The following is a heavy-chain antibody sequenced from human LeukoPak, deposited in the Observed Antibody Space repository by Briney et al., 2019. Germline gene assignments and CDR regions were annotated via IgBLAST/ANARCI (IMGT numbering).Heavy chain of an antibody. CDR3: ARERSGSPY. CDR2: ISSSGSTI. D-gene: IGHD3-10*01. V-gene: IGHV3-48*03. CDR1: GFTFSSYE. J-gene: IGHJ4*02. Sequence: GGSLRLSCAASGFTFSSYEMNWVRQAPGRGLEWVSYISSSGSTIYYADSVKGRFTISRDNAKNSLYLQMNSLRAEDTAVYYCARERSGSPYWGQGTLVTVSS.